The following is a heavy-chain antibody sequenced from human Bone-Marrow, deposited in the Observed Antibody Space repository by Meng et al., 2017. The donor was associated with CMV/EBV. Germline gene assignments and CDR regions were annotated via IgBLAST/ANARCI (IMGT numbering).Heavy chain of an antibody. CDR1: GITFGGSA. CDR2: IRSKANSYAA. CDR3: TGQQYQTLSTRNWFDP. J-gene: IGHJ5*02. V-gene: IGHV3-73*01. D-gene: IGHD2-2*01. Sequence: GASLKISWAASGITFGGSALHWVRQASGKGLEWVGRIRSKANSYAAAYAAWVKGMFTISRDDSKNTAYLQMNSLKTEDTSVYYGTGQQYQTLSTRNWFDPWGQGTLVTVSS.